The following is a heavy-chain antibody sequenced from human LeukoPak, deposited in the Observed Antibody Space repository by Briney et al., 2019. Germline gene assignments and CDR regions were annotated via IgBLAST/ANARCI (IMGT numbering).Heavy chain of an antibody. D-gene: IGHD2-21*02. Sequence: PGGSLRLSCAASGFSFSSYGMHWVRQAPGKGLEWVAVISYDGSNKNYADSVKGRFTISRDNSKNTLYLQMNSLRAEDTAVYYCAKGGCGGDCPYYYYGMDVWGQGTTVTVSS. CDR2: ISYDGSNK. CDR1: GFSFSSYG. CDR3: AKGGCGGDCPYYYYGMDV. V-gene: IGHV3-30*18. J-gene: IGHJ6*02.